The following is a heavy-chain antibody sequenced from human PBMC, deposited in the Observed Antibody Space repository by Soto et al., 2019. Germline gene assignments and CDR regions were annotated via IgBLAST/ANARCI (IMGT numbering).Heavy chain of an antibody. CDR1: GYTFTSYY. Sequence: QVQLVQSGAEVKKPGASVKVSCKASGYTFTSYYMVWVRQAPGQGLEWMGIINPTGGSTTYAQKLQGRVTMPRDTSTSTVYMELSSLRSEDKAVYYCAREDDYGDFRIDYWGQGTLVTVSS. CDR3: AREDDYGDFRIDY. J-gene: IGHJ4*02. CDR2: INPTGGST. V-gene: IGHV1-46*01. D-gene: IGHD4-17*01.